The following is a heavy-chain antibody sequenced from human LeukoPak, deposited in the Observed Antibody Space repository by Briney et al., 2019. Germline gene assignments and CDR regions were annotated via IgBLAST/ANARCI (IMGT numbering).Heavy chain of an antibody. CDR1: GFTLRSYG. Sequence: GGSLRLSCAASGFTLRSYGMSWLRQAPGKGLEWVANIKQDGSEKYYVDSVKGRFTISRDNAKNSLDLQMNSLRAEDTAVYYCAREAYGDLDYCGQGTLVTVSS. CDR3: AREAYGDLDY. D-gene: IGHD4-17*01. V-gene: IGHV3-7*05. CDR2: IKQDGSEK. J-gene: IGHJ4*02.